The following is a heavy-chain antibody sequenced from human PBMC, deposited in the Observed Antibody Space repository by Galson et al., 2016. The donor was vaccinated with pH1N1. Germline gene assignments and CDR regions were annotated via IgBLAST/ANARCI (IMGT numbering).Heavy chain of an antibody. V-gene: IGHV3-9*01. CDR2: INWSSGSI. J-gene: IGHJ3*02. CDR1: GFTFGYHG. Sequence: SLRLSCAAAGFTFGYHGMHWVRQGPGKGLEWVSGINWSSGSIAYADSVRGRFTISRDNAKNSLYLQMNSLRPEDTALYYCVTDSGDGDRNLVPHDAFDIWGQGTMVTVSS. D-gene: IGHD4-17*01. CDR3: VTDSGDGDRNLVPHDAFDI.